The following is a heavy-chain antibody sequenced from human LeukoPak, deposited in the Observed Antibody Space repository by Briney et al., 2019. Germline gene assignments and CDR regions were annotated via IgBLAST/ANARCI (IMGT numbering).Heavy chain of an antibody. J-gene: IGHJ6*03. V-gene: IGHV3-30*02. Sequence: GGSLRLSCAASGFTFSSYGMHWVRQAPGKGLEWVAFIRYDGSNKYYADSVKGRFTISRDNSKNTLYLQMNSLRAEDTAVYYCAKQGESSYWVYYMDVWGKGTTVTASS. CDR1: GFTFSSYG. D-gene: IGHD3-10*01. CDR2: IRYDGSNK. CDR3: AKQGESSYWVYYMDV.